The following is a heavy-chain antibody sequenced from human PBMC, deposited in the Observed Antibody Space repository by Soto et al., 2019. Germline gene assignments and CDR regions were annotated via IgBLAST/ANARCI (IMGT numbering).Heavy chain of an antibody. CDR3: PRDGYIDY. J-gene: IGHJ4*02. Sequence: QVQLVQSGAEVKKPGASVKVSCKSSGYSFTNYGIGWVRQAPGQGLEAMGWISAHNGNTNYAQTFQGRVTMTTDTSTSAADMELRSLRPDPAAGYYCPRDGYIDYWGRGPLVTVSS. V-gene: IGHV1-18*01. CDR1: GYSFTNYG. CDR2: ISAHNGNT.